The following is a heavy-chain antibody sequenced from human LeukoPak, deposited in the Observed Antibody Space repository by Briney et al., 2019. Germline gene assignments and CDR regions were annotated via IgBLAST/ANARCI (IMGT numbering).Heavy chain of an antibody. D-gene: IGHD2-15*01. CDR2: VNPNSGGT. CDR3: ARSDVVVVTATTHFDY. V-gene: IGHV1-2*02. Sequence: GASVKVSCKASGYTFTAYYIHWVRQAPGQGLEWMGWVNPNSGGTNYAQNFQGRVTMTSNTSTYTTHMELCRLRSDDTAVYYCARSDVVVVTATTHFDYWGQGTLVTVSS. J-gene: IGHJ4*02. CDR1: GYTFTAYY.